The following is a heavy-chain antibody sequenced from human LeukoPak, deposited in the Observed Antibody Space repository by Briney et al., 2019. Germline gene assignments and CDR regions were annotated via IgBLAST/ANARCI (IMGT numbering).Heavy chain of an antibody. Sequence: SETLSLTCTVSGGSISSSSYYWGWIRQPPGKGLEWIGSIYYSGSTYYNPSLKSRVTISVDTSKNQFSLKLSSVTAADTAVYYCARRYYDILTGYYEPFDYWGQGTLVTVSS. J-gene: IGHJ4*02. D-gene: IGHD3-9*01. CDR2: IYYSGST. CDR3: ARRYYDILTGYYEPFDY. CDR1: GGSISSSSYY. V-gene: IGHV4-39*01.